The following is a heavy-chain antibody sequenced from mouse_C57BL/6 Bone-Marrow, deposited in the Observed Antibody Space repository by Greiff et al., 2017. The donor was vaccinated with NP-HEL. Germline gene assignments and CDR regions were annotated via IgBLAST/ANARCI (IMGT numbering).Heavy chain of an antibody. D-gene: IGHD1-1*01. Sequence: QVHVKQSGAELVKPGASVKLSCKASGYTFTSYWMHWVKQRPGQGLEWIGMIHPNSGSTNYNEKFKSKATLTVDKSSSTAYMQLSSLTSEDSAVYYCARPHYYGSSNYWGQGTTLTVSS. CDR1: GYTFTSYW. CDR2: IHPNSGST. V-gene: IGHV1-64*01. CDR3: ARPHYYGSSNY. J-gene: IGHJ2*01.